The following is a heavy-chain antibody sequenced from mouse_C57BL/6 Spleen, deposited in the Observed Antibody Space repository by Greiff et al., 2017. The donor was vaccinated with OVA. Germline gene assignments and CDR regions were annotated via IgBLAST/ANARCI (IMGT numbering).Heavy chain of an antibody. J-gene: IGHJ2*01. CDR1: GYTFTGYW. V-gene: IGHV1-9*01. CDR3: ARSYDYEDY. Sequence: QVQLQQSGAELMKPGASVPLSCKATGYTFTGYWLAWVKQRPGHGLEWIGGFLPGSGGPNYNEKFKGKATFPADTSSNTAYMQLSSLTTEDSAIYYWARSYDYEDYWGQGTALTGSS. CDR2: FLPGSGGP. D-gene: IGHD2-4*01.